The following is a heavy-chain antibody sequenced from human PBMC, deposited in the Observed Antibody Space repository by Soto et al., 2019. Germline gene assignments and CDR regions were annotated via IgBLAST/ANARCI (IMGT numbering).Heavy chain of an antibody. CDR3: ARDPGGRHAY. J-gene: IGHJ4*02. CDR1: GFSFSDYY. Sequence: PGGSLRLSCAASGFSFSDYYMDWVRQVPGKGLEWAGRSRNKANSYNTEYAPSVKGRFSISRDNSKDSMYLQMNSLKTEDTAVYYCARDPGGRHAYWAQGALVPVS. D-gene: IGHD3-10*01. V-gene: IGHV3-72*01. CDR2: SRNKANSYNT.